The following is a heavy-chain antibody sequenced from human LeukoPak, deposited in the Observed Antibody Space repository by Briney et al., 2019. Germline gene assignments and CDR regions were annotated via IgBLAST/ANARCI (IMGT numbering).Heavy chain of an antibody. V-gene: IGHV4-34*01. J-gene: IGHJ5*01. CDR2: INHSGST. Sequence: SETLSLTCAVYGGSFSGYYWSWIRQPPGKGLEWIGEINHSGSTNYNPSLKSRVTISVDTSKNQFSLQLNSVTPEDTAVYYCARTGDDWFDSWGQGTLVTVSS. CDR3: ARTGDDWFDS. CDR1: GGSFSGYY. D-gene: IGHD7-27*01.